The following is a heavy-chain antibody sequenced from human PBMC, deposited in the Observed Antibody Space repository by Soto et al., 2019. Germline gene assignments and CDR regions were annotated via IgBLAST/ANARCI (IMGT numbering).Heavy chain of an antibody. Sequence: EVQLVESGGGLVKPGGSLRLSCAASGFTFSSYSMNWVRQAPGKGLEWVSSISSSSSYIYYADSVKGRFTISRDNAKNSLYLQMNSLRAEDTAVYYCARDRLYSSRDFAYWGQGTLVTVSS. CDR1: GFTFSSYS. V-gene: IGHV3-21*01. CDR2: ISSSSSYI. CDR3: ARDRLYSSRDFAY. J-gene: IGHJ4*02. D-gene: IGHD6-13*01.